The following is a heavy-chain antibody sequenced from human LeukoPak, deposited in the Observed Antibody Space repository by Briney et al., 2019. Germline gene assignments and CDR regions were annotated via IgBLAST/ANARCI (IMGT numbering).Heavy chain of an antibody. D-gene: IGHD6-13*01. CDR2: ISGSGGST. Sequence: GGSLRLSCAASGFTFSSYAMSWVRQAPGKGLEWVSAISGSGGSTYYADSVKGRFTISRDNSKNTLYLQMNSLRTEDAAVYYCAKGRIQVGAAAGRVGYWGQGTLVTVSP. CDR1: GFTFSSYA. CDR3: AKGRIQVGAAAGRVGY. J-gene: IGHJ4*02. V-gene: IGHV3-23*01.